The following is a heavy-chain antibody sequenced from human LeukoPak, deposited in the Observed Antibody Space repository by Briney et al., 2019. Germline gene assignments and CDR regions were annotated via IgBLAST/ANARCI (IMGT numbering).Heavy chain of an antibody. CDR1: GGSISSSSYY. J-gene: IGHJ4*02. Sequence: SETLSLTCTVSGGSISSSSYYWGWIRQPPGKGLEWIGSIYYSGSTYYNPSLKSRVTISVDMSKNQLSLKLSSVTAADTAVYYCARRPYCSSTSCSPFDYWGQGTLVTVSS. V-gene: IGHV4-39*01. D-gene: IGHD2-2*01. CDR2: IYYSGST. CDR3: ARRPYCSSTSCSPFDY.